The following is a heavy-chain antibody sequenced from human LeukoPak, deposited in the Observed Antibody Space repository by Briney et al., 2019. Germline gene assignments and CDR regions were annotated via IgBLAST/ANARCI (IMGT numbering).Heavy chain of an antibody. V-gene: IGHV3-64*01. CDR2: ISSNGGST. Sequence: GGSLRLSCAASGFTFSSYAMHWVRQAPGKGLEYVSAISSNGGSTYYANSVKGRFTISRDNSKNTLYLQMGSLRAEDTAVYYCAKAARHMTTVTTDFDYWGQGTPVTVSS. CDR3: AKAARHMTTVTTDFDY. CDR1: GFTFSSYA. J-gene: IGHJ4*02. D-gene: IGHD4-17*01.